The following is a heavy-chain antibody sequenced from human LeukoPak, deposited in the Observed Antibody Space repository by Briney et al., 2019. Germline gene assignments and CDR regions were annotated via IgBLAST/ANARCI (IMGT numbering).Heavy chain of an antibody. V-gene: IGHV1-69*13. Sequence: ASVKVSCKASGGTFSSYAISWVRQAPGQGLEWMGGIIPIFGTANYAQKFQGRVTITADESRSTAYMELSSLRSEDTAVYYCAREYSSGWSSYYFDYWGQGTLVTVSS. D-gene: IGHD6-19*01. CDR2: IIPIFGTA. J-gene: IGHJ4*02. CDR1: GGTFSSYA. CDR3: AREYSSGWSSYYFDY.